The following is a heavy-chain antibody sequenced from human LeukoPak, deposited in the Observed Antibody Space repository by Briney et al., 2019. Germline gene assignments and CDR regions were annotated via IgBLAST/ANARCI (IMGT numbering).Heavy chain of an antibody. J-gene: IGHJ4*02. CDR2: INRDGSST. D-gene: IGHD6-13*01. CDR1: GFIFRWHW. V-gene: IGHV3-74*01. Sequence: GGSLRLSCAVSGFIFRWHWMHWVRQAPGKGLVWVSRINRDGSSTNSADSVKGRFTISRDNAKNTLYLQMTSLRAEDTAIYYCVRDDSSHFDYWGQGALVTVSS. CDR3: VRDDSSHFDY.